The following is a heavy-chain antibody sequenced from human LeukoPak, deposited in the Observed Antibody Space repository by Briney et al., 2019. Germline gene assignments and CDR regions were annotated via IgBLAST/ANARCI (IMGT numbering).Heavy chain of an antibody. Sequence: GASVKVSCKASGYTFTGYYMHWVRQAPGQGPEWMGWINPNSGGTNYAQKFQGRVTMTRDTSISTAYMELSRLRSDDTAVYYCARDLYAVAGTDYWGQGTLVTVSS. CDR2: INPNSGGT. D-gene: IGHD6-19*01. CDR1: GYTFTGYY. J-gene: IGHJ4*02. V-gene: IGHV1-2*02. CDR3: ARDLYAVAGTDY.